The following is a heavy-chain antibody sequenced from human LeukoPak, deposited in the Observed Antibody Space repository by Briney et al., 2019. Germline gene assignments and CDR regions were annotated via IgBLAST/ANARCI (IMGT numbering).Heavy chain of an antibody. V-gene: IGHV3-48*04. CDR3: ARAGYYYDSSGPSHYYYYFMDV. D-gene: IGHD3-22*01. CDR2: ISSSGSTI. Sequence: GGSQRLSCAASGFTFSSYSMNWVRQAPGKGLEWVSYISSSGSTIYYADSVKGRFTISRDNAKNSLYLQMNSLRADDTAVYYCARAGYYYDSSGPSHYYYYFMDVWGKGTTVTVSS. CDR1: GFTFSSYS. J-gene: IGHJ6*03.